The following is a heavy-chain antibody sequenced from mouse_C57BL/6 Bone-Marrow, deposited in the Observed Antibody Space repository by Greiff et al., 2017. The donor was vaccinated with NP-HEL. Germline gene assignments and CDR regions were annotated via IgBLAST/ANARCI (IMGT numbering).Heavy chain of an antibody. Sequence: EVQLQQSGAELVRPGASVKLSCTASGFNIKDNYMHWVKQRPEQGLEWIGWIDPENGDTEYASKFQGKATITADTSSNTAYLQLSSLTSEDTAVYYCTTFDGYSSDCWGQGTTLTVSS. CDR1: GFNIKDNY. CDR2: IDPENGDT. D-gene: IGHD2-3*01. CDR3: TTFDGYSSDC. V-gene: IGHV14-4*01. J-gene: IGHJ2*01.